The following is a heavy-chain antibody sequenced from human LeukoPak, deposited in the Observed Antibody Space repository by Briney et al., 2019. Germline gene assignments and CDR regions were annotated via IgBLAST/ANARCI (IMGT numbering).Heavy chain of an antibody. D-gene: IGHD1-1*01. CDR1: GFTFSTYN. J-gene: IGHJ6*03. Sequence: GGSLRLSCAASGFTFSTYNMNWVRQAPGKGLEWVAVISYDGSNKYYADSVKGRFTISRDNSKNTLYLQMNSLRAEDTAVYYCATNGGYYMDVWGKGTTVTVSS. V-gene: IGHV3-30*03. CDR2: ISYDGSNK. CDR3: ATNGGYYMDV.